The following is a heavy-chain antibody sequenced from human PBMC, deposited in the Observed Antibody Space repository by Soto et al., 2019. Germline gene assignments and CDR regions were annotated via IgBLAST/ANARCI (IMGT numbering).Heavy chain of an antibody. D-gene: IGHD3-10*01. Sequence: ASVKVSCKASGYMFSHYGITWVRQAPGQRLEWMGWINAGNGNTKYSQKFQGRVTITRDTSASTAYMELSSLRSEDTAVYYCARAEVLLWFGELSSYGMDVWGQGTTVTVSS. J-gene: IGHJ6*02. V-gene: IGHV1-3*01. CDR3: ARAEVLLWFGELSSYGMDV. CDR1: GYMFSHYG. CDR2: INAGNGNT.